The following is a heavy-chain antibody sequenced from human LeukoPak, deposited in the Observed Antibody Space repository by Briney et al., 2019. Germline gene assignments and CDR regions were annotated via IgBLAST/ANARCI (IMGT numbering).Heavy chain of an antibody. CDR1: GFTFSSYS. V-gene: IGHV3-21*01. D-gene: IGHD4-23*01. CDR2: ISNSSSYI. J-gene: IGHJ4*02. Sequence: GGSLRLSCAASGFTFSSYSMNWVRQAPGKGLEWVSSISNSSSYIYYADSVKGRFTISRDNAKNSLYLQMNSLRAEDTAVYYCARERPHQLPSHYGGRGTLVTVSS. CDR3: ARERPHQLPSHY.